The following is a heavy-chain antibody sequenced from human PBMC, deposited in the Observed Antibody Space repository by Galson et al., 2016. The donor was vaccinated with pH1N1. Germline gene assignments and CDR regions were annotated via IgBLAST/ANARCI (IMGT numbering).Heavy chain of an antibody. D-gene: IGHD4-17*01. CDR1: GFSLSTSGVG. J-gene: IGHJ4*01. Sequence: PALVKPTQTLTLTCTFSGFSLSTSGVGVGWIRQPPGKALEWLALIYWDDDKRYSPSLKSRLTITKDTSKNQVVLIMTNMDPVDTATYYCARNGYGDYVGYFDYWGQGTLVTVSS. CDR3: ARNGYGDYVGYFDY. V-gene: IGHV2-5*02. CDR2: IYWDDDK.